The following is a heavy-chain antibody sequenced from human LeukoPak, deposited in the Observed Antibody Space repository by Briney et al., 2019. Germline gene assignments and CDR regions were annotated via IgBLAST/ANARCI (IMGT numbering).Heavy chain of an antibody. CDR1: GFTFSTYS. CDR2: ISRSGTNI. J-gene: IGHJ4*02. CDR3: ARVLEAASFDY. Sequence: EGSLRLSCAASGFTFSTYSMNWVRQAPGKGLEWVSSISRSGTNIYQADSVKGRFTISRDNAKNPLYLQMNSLRAEDTAVYYCARVLEAASFDYWGQGTLVTVSS. D-gene: IGHD6-13*01. V-gene: IGHV3-21*01.